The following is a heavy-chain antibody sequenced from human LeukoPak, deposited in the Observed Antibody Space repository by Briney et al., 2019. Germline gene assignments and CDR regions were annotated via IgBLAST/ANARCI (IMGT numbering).Heavy chain of an antibody. CDR1: GFNFASNW. Sequence: PGGSLRLSCAASGFNFASNWMHWVRQTPGKGLMWVSRINSGGSGTSYADSVEGRFTISRDNAKNTLYLQMNSLRAEDTAVYYCARAKRVGATTGKYWFDPWGQGTLVTVSS. J-gene: IGHJ5*02. D-gene: IGHD1-26*01. CDR2: INSGGSGT. CDR3: ARAKRVGATTGKYWFDP. V-gene: IGHV3-74*01.